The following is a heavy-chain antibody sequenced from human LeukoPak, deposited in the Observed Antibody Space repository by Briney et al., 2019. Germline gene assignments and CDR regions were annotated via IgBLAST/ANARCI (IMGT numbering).Heavy chain of an antibody. CDR3: ARESRDFWTFRTVD. Sequence: PSETLSLTCTVSGGSLSSYYWSWIRQPPGKGLEWIGYIYYSGSTNYNPSLKSRVTISVDTSKNQFSLKLSSVTAADTAVYYCARESRDFWTFRTVDWGQGTLVTVSS. D-gene: IGHD3/OR15-3a*01. V-gene: IGHV4-59*01. CDR2: IYYSGST. CDR1: GGSLSSYY. J-gene: IGHJ4*02.